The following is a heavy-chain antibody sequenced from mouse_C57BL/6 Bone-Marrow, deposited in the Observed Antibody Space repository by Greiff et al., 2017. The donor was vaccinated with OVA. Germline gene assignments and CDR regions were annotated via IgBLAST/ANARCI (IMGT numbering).Heavy chain of an antibody. CDR1: GYSFTDYN. J-gene: IGHJ2*01. CDR3: ARGWGRSYGYFDY. V-gene: IGHV1-39*01. D-gene: IGHD1-1*01. Sequence: EVQLQQSGPELVKPGASVKISCKASGYSFTDYNMNWVKQSHGKSLEWIGVINPNYGTTSYNQKFTGKATLTVDQSSSTAYLQLNSLTSEDSAVYDGARGWGRSYGYFDYWGQGTTRTVSS. CDR2: INPNYGTT.